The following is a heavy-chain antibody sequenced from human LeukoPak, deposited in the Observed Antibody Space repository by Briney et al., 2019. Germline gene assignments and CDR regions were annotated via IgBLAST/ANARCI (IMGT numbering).Heavy chain of an antibody. J-gene: IGHJ3*01. V-gene: IGHV3-23*01. CDR3: AKDFQGQILDAFDV. CDR2: ISGNGFTT. CDR1: GFTFTNYV. Sequence: PGGSLRLSCAASGFTFTNYVMTWVRQAPGKGLEWVSGISGNGFTTFYADSVRGRFTISRDNSKNTIYLQMNSLRAEDTAVYYCAKDFQGQILDAFDVWGQGAMVTVSS.